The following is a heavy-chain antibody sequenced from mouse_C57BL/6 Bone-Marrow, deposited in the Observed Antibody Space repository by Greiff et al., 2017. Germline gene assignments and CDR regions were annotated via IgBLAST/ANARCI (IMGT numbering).Heavy chain of an antibody. CDR2: IYPGDGDT. CDR1: GYAFSSYW. V-gene: IGHV1-80*01. Sequence: QVQLQQSGAELVKPGASVKLSCKASGYAFSSYWMNWVKQRPGKGLEWIGQIYPGDGDTNYKGKFKGEATLTADKSSSTAYMQRSSLTSEDSAVYFCARGSSYGWFAYWGQGTLVTVSA. D-gene: IGHD1-1*01. CDR3: ARGSSYGWFAY. J-gene: IGHJ3*01.